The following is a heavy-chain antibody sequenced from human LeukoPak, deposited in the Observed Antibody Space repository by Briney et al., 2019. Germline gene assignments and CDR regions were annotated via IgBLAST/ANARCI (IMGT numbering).Heavy chain of an antibody. CDR1: GFTFSNAW. V-gene: IGHV3-15*01. CDR3: TTDPLPLELGIPYWFDP. CDR2: IKSKTDGGTT. J-gene: IGHJ5*02. D-gene: IGHD1-7*01. Sequence: GGSLRLSCAASGFTFSNAWMSWVRQAPGKGLEWVGRIKSKTDGGTTDYAAPVKGRFTISRDDSKNTLYLQMNSLKTEDTAVYYCTTDPLPLELGIPYWFDPWGQGTLVTVSS.